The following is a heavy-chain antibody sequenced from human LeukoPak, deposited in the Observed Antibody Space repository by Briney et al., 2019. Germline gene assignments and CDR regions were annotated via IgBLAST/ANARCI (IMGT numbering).Heavy chain of an antibody. Sequence: GGSLRLSCAASGFTFSSYGMSWVRQAPGKGLEWVSAISGSGGSTYYADSVKGRFTISRDNSKNTLYLQMNSLRAEDTAVYYFAKVLWNDDYGGNPFDYGAKEPWATVPS. V-gene: IGHV3-23*01. CDR2: ISGSGGST. J-gene: IGHJ4*01. CDR3: AKVLWNDDYGGNPFD. D-gene: IGHD4-23*01. CDR1: GFTFSSYG.